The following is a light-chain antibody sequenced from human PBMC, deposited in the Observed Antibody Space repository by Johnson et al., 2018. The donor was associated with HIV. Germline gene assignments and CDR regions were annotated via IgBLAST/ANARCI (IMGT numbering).Light chain of an antibody. CDR2: DNN. Sequence: QSVLTQPPSVSAAPGQKVTISCSGSSSNIGNMYVSWYQQLPGTAPNLLIYDNNKRPSGIPDRFSGSKSGTSATLGITGLQTGAEDDYYCGTWDSNLSAGSYVFGTGTKVTVL. J-gene: IGLJ1*01. CDR3: GTWDSNLSAGSYV. V-gene: IGLV1-51*01. CDR1: SSNIGNMY.